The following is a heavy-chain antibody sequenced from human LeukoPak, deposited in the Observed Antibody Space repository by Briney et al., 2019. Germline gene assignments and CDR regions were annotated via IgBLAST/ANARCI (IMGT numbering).Heavy chain of an antibody. Sequence: SGPTLVNPTQTLTLTCTFSGFSLSTSGVGVGWIRQPPGKALEWLALIYWDDDKRYSPSLKSRLTITKDTSKNQVVLTMTNMDPVDTATYYCAHSLYDYGDYWPERADDAFDIWGQGTTVTVSS. D-gene: IGHD4-17*01. V-gene: IGHV2-5*02. CDR2: IYWDDDK. CDR1: GFSLSTSGVG. J-gene: IGHJ3*02. CDR3: AHSLYDYGDYWPERADDAFDI.